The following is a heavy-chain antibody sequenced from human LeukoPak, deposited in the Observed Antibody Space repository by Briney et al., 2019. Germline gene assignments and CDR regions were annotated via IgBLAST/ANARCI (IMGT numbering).Heavy chain of an antibody. Sequence: GGSLRLSCAASGFTFSSYSMNWVRQAPGKGLEWVSSISSSSSYIYYADSVKGRFTISRDNAKNSLYLQMNSLRAEDTAVYYCARDKKAIYCYDSSGYLSFDYWGQGTLVTVSS. CDR2: ISSSSSYI. CDR1: GFTFSSYS. J-gene: IGHJ4*02. V-gene: IGHV3-21*01. CDR3: ARDKKAIYCYDSSGYLSFDY. D-gene: IGHD3-22*01.